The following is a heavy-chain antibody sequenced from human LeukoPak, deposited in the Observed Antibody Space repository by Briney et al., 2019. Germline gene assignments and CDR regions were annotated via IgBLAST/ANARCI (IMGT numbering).Heavy chain of an antibody. Sequence: ASVKVSCKASGYTFASYDINWVRQATGQGLEWMGWMNPNSGNTGYAQKFQGRVTMTRNTSISTAYMELSSLGSEDTAVYYCARGQFLYSSGWNADNWFDPWGQGTPVTVSS. CDR3: ARGQFLYSSGWNADNWFDP. CDR2: MNPNSGNT. CDR1: GYTFASYD. D-gene: IGHD6-19*01. J-gene: IGHJ5*02. V-gene: IGHV1-8*01.